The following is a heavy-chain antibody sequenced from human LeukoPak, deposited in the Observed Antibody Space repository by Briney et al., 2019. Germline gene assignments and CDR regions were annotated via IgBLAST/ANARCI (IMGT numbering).Heavy chain of an antibody. CDR1: GFTFSSYS. V-gene: IGHV3-21*01. D-gene: IGHD3-22*01. Sequence: GGSLRLSCAASGFTFSSYSMNWVRQAPGKGLEWVSSISSSSSYIYYADSVKGRFTISRDNAKNSLYLQMNSLRAEDTAVYYCAREGSLGYDSSGYYYATTDWFDPWGQGTLVTVSS. J-gene: IGHJ5*02. CDR3: AREGSLGYDSSGYYYATTDWFDP. CDR2: ISSSSSYI.